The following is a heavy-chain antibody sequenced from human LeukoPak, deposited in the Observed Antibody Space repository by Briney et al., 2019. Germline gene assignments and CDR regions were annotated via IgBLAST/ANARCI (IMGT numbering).Heavy chain of an antibody. CDR3: ARDTALGEMATIVGSLDY. Sequence: GGSLRLSCAASGFTFSDYYMSWIRQAPGKGLEWVSYISSSGSTIYYADSVKGRFTISRDNAKNSLYLQMNSLRAEDTAVYYCARDTALGEMATIVGSLDYWGQGTLVTVSS. CDR1: GFTFSDYY. D-gene: IGHD5-24*01. V-gene: IGHV3-11*01. CDR2: ISSSGSTI. J-gene: IGHJ4*02.